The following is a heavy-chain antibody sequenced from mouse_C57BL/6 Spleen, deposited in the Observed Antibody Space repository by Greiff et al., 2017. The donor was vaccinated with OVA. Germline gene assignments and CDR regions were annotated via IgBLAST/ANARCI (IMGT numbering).Heavy chain of an antibody. D-gene: IGHD2-4*01. CDR3: SRGEDSTLIGIDV. J-gene: IGHJ1*03. Sequence: EVKVVESGGGLVKPGGSLKLSCAASGFTFSSYAMSGVRQTPEKRLEWVATSSDGGSYTYDPDNGKGRITISREKAKNNLDLQMSHLKSADTDMTYCSRGEDSTLIGIDVWGTGTTVTVSS. CDR1: GFTFSSYA. CDR2: SSDGGSYT. V-gene: IGHV5-4*03.